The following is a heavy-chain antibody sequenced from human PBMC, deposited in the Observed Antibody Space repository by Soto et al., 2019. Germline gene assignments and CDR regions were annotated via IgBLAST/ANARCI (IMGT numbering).Heavy chain of an antibody. Sequence: GASVNVSFKSSGYIFTGYYIHWVRQAPGQGLEWMGWINPNTGGTNYAQKFQGRVTMTRDTSISTAYMELNRLRFDDTAVYYCARHGKRITMIVHFDPWGQGTLVTVSS. CDR1: GYIFTGYY. V-gene: IGHV1-2*02. D-gene: IGHD3-22*01. CDR3: ARHGKRITMIVHFDP. J-gene: IGHJ5*02. CDR2: INPNTGGT.